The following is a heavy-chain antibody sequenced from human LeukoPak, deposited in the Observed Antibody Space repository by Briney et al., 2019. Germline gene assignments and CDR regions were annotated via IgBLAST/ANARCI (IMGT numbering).Heavy chain of an antibody. CDR3: ARDLYQVVVAASVGDY. CDR2: ISAYNGNT. CDR1: GYTFTSYG. J-gene: IGHJ4*02. V-gene: IGHV1-18*01. D-gene: IGHD2-15*01. Sequence: ASVKVSCKASGYTFTSYGISWVRQAPGQGLEWMGWISAYNGNTNYAQKLQGRVTMTTDTSTSTGYMELRSLRSDDTAVYYCARDLYQVVVAASVGDYWGQGTLVTVSS.